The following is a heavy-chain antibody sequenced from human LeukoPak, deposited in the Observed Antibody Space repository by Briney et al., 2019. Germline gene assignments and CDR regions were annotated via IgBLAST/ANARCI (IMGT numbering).Heavy chain of an antibody. D-gene: IGHD5-18*01. CDR3: AKDRWGYSYGGD. Sequence: GGSLRLSCAASGFTFSSYWMSWVRQAPGKGLEWVANIKQDGSEKYYVDSVKGRFTISRDNAKNSLYLQMSSLRAEDTAVYYCAKDRWGYSYGGDWGQGTLVTVSS. V-gene: IGHV3-7*01. J-gene: IGHJ4*02. CDR2: IKQDGSEK. CDR1: GFTFSSYW.